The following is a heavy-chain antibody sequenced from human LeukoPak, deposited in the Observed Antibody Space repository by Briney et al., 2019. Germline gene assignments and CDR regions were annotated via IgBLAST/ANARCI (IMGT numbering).Heavy chain of an antibody. CDR1: GGSFSGYY. D-gene: IGHD2-2*01. CDR2: IYYSGST. Sequence: SEALSLTCAVYGGSFSGYYWSWIRQPPGKGLEWIGSIYYSGSTYYNPSLKSRVTISVDTSKNQFSLKLSSVTAADTAVHYCARHSPAATYYYYYGMDVWGQGTTVTVSS. CDR3: ARHSPAATYYYYYGMDV. J-gene: IGHJ6*02. V-gene: IGHV4-34*01.